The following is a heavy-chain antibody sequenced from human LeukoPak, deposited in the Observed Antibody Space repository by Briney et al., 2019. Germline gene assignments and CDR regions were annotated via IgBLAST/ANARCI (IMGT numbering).Heavy chain of an antibody. CDR3: EKSGGRGRDVFDI. CDR2: ISWNSGSI. D-gene: IGHD1-26*01. CDR1: GFTFDDYA. J-gene: IGHJ3*02. V-gene: IGHV3-9*01. Sequence: PGRSLRLSCAASGFTFDDYAMHWVRQAPGKGLEWVSGISWNSGSIGYADSVKGRFTISRDNAKNSLYLQMNSLRAEDTALYYCEKSGGRGRDVFDIGAKGTRATVFS.